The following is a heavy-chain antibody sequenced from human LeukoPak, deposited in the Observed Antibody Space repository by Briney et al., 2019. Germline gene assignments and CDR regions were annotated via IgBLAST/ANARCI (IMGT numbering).Heavy chain of an antibody. CDR1: GGSISSSSYS. Sequence: PSETLSLTCTVSGGSISSSSYSWGWIRQPPGKGLEWIGSIYYSGSTYYNPSLKSRVTISVDTSKNQFSLKLSSVTAADTAVYYCARQFRLGYSYDGPFDYWGQGTLVTVSS. CDR2: IYYSGST. V-gene: IGHV4-39*01. D-gene: IGHD5-18*01. CDR3: ARQFRLGYSYDGPFDY. J-gene: IGHJ4*02.